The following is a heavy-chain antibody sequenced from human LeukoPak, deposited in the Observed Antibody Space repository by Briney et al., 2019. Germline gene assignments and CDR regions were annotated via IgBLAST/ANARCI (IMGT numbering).Heavy chain of an antibody. Sequence: GGSLRLSCAASGFTFSSYEMNWVRQAPGKGLEWVSYISSSGSTIYYADSVKGRFTISRDNAKNSLYLQMNSPRAEDTAVYYCARELVVTAIRVSWFDPWGQGTLVSVSS. V-gene: IGHV3-48*03. CDR1: GFTFSSYE. D-gene: IGHD2-21*02. J-gene: IGHJ5*02. CDR3: ARELVVTAIRVSWFDP. CDR2: ISSSGSTI.